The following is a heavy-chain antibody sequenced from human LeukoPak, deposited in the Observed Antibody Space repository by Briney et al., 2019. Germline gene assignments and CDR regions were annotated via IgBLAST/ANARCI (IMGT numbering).Heavy chain of an antibody. CDR2: MSTSGNS. CDR3: ARESGSMRWFDP. J-gene: IGHJ5*02. CDR1: GGSISGYY. D-gene: IGHD6-25*01. V-gene: IGHV4-4*07. Sequence: PSETLSLTCTVSGGSISGYYWSWIRQPAGKGLEWIGRMSTSGNSNYIPSLVSRVTMSVDTSKNQFSPNLSSVTAADTAVYYCARESGSMRWFDPWGQGTLVTVSS.